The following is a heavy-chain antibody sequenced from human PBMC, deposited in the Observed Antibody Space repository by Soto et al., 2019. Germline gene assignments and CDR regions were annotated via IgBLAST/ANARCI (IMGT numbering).Heavy chain of an antibody. V-gene: IGHV4-39*01. CDR3: ARTSYDSSGFSTPFDC. Sequence: SETLSLTCTVSGGSISSSNYYWGWIRQPPGKGLEWIGSIYYGGSTYYNPSLKSRVTISVDTSKNQFSLKLSSVTAADTAVYYCARTSYDSSGFSTPFDCWGQGTLVTVSS. CDR1: GGSISSSNYY. J-gene: IGHJ4*02. CDR2: IYYGGST. D-gene: IGHD3-22*01.